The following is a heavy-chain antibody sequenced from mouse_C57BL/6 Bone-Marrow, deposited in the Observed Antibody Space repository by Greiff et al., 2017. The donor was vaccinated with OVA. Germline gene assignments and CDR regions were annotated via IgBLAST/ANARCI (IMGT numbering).Heavy chain of an antibody. V-gene: IGHV14-1*01. CDR2: IDPEDGDT. D-gene: IGHD2-2*01. Sequence: VHVKQSGAELVRPGASVKLSCTASGFNIKDYYMHWVKQRPEQGLEWIGRIDPEDGDTEYAPKFQGKATMTADTSSNTAYLQLSSLTSEDTAVYYCTTGAMVTTVAMDYWGQGTSVTVSS. J-gene: IGHJ4*01. CDR1: GFNIKDYY. CDR3: TTGAMVTTVAMDY.